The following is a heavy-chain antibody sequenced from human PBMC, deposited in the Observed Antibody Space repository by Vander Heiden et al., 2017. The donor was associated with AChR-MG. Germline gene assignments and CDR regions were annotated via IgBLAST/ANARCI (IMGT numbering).Heavy chain of an antibody. Sequence: EVQLVQSGAEVKKPGESLRISCKASGYSSTNYWITWVRQMPGKGLEWVGKIDPSDSFTNYSPSFEGLVTMSVDKSFSTAYLQWTSLKGSDTAIYYCSRHGFREAATGTGFIDYWGQGTLVTVSS. CDR2: IDPSDSFT. J-gene: IGHJ4*02. CDR1: GYSSTNYW. CDR3: SRHGFREAATGTGFIDY. V-gene: IGHV5-10-1*03. D-gene: IGHD1-1*01.